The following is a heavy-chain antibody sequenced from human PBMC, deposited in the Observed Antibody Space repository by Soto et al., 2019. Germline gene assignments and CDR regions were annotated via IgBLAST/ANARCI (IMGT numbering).Heavy chain of an antibody. CDR1: GFTFSSHS. Sequence: PGGSLRLSCAASGFTFSSHSMNWVRQAPGKGLEWVSSISISSTYIYYADSLKGRFTISRDDAKNSLYLQMNSLRAEDTAVYYCARARYSSSWSHYYYGMDVWGQGTTVTVYS. V-gene: IGHV3-21*01. J-gene: IGHJ6*02. CDR3: ARARYSSSWSHYYYGMDV. CDR2: ISISSTYI. D-gene: IGHD6-13*01.